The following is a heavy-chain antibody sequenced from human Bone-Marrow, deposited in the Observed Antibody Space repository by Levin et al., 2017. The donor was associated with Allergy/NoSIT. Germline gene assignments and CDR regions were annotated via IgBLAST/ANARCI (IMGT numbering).Heavy chain of an antibody. J-gene: IGHJ4*02. CDR1: GGSISGGGYY. V-gene: IGHV4-31*02. Sequence: SQTLSLTCTVSGGSISGGGYYWSWIRQHPGKGLEWIGYIYYSGNTYYNPSLKSRVIISVVTSKNQLSLKLTSVTVSDTAVYYCARFNGYDFDYWGQGTLVTVSS. CDR2: IYYSGNT. CDR3: ARFNGYDFDY. D-gene: IGHD5-12*01.